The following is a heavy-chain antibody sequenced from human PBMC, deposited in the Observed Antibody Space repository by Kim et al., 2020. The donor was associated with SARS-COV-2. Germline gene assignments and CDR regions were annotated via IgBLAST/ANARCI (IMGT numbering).Heavy chain of an antibody. J-gene: IGHJ1*01. Sequence: GGSLRLSCAASEFTFRSYAMSWVRQAPGKGLEWVSGISGSGDSTYFADSVKGRFTISRDNSKNTLYLQMNSLRAEDTAVYYCAKDGWGYYGSESFEGSFQPWGEGALGTVSS. CDR2: ISGSGDST. V-gene: IGHV3-23*01. CDR3: AKDGWGYYGSESFEGSFQP. CDR1: EFTFRSYA. D-gene: IGHD3-10*01.